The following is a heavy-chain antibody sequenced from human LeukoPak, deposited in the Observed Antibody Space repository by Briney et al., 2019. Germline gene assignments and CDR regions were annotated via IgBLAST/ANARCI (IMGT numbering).Heavy chain of an antibody. J-gene: IGHJ4*02. V-gene: IGHV3-30-3*01. CDR3: AKDLQTWPRFPDY. Sequence: GGSLRLSCAASGFTFSDYAMHWVRQAPGKGLEWVAVISYDGSNKYYAASVKGRFTSSRDNPKNTLYLQMIGLRVEDTAVYYCAKDLQTWPRFPDYWGRGTLVTVSS. D-gene: IGHD5-12*01. CDR2: ISYDGSNK. CDR1: GFTFSDYA.